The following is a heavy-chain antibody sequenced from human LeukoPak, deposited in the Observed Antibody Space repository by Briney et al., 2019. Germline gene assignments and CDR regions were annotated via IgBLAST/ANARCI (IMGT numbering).Heavy chain of an antibody. CDR1: GFTFSSYG. J-gene: IGHJ4*02. CDR2: ISYDGSNK. V-gene: IGHV3-30*18. CDR3: AKPPWDYYDSSGYYFDY. Sequence: PGGSLRLSCAASGFTFSSYGMHWVRQAPGKGLEWVAVISYDGSNKYYADSVKGRFTISRDNSKNTLYLQMNSLRAEDTALYYCAKPPWDYYDSSGYYFDYWGQGTLVTVSS. D-gene: IGHD3-22*01.